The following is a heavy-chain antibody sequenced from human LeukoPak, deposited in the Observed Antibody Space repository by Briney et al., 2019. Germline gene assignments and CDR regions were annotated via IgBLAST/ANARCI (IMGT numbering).Heavy chain of an antibody. V-gene: IGHV3-7*03. CDR3: ATPLDYYDRSDSHQGGD. CDR1: GFTFRDYF. J-gene: IGHJ4*02. D-gene: IGHD3-22*01. CDR2: INRDGTQI. Sequence: GGSLRLSCVASGFTFRDYFMAWVRQAPGKGLEVVAKINRDGTQIFYVDSVKGRFTISRDNAKNSLYLQMNSLRAEDTAVYYCATPLDYYDRSDSHQGGDWGQGTLVTVSS.